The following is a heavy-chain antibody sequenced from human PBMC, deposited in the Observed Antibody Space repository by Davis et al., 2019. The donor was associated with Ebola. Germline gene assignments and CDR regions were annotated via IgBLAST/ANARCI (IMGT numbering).Heavy chain of an antibody. J-gene: IGHJ4*02. Sequence: PGGSLRLSCAASGFTFSTHSMNWVRQAPGKGLEWVSSISSSSSYIYYADSVKGRFTISRDNAKNSLYLQMNSLRAEDTAVYYCARSIGDTAMLEYPGNDYWGQGTLVTVSS. CDR1: GFTFSTHS. CDR2: ISSSSSYI. D-gene: IGHD5-18*01. V-gene: IGHV3-21*01. CDR3: ARSIGDTAMLEYPGNDY.